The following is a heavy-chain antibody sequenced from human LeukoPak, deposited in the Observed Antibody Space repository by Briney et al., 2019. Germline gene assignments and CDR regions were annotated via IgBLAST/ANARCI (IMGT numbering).Heavy chain of an antibody. CDR3: AREREAPEDDFYC. V-gene: IGHV4-59*01. CDR1: APSIRSSD. Sequence: PSHTLSLTCTLSAPSIRSSDSSSIRQPPGKGLEWIGYISGSTSYNPSLRSRVAMSIDTSKNQFSLILSSVAAADTAVYYCAREREAPEDDFYCWGEGILVTVSS. CDR2: ISGST. J-gene: IGHJ4*02.